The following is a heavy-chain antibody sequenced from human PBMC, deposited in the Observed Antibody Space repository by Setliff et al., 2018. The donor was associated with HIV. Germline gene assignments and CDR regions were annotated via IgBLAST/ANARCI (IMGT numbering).Heavy chain of an antibody. V-gene: IGHV4-31*03. CDR2: VYYSGST. CDR1: GGSISSGGYY. Sequence: TLSLTCTVSGGSISSGGYYWSWIRQHPGKGLEWIGYVYYSGSTYNNPSLTSRVTISLDTSKNQFSLKLSSVTAADTAGYYCARGRTYDDFWSGHDYYYYMDVWGKGTTVTVSS. D-gene: IGHD3-3*01. J-gene: IGHJ6*03. CDR3: ARGRTYDDFWSGHDYYYYMDV.